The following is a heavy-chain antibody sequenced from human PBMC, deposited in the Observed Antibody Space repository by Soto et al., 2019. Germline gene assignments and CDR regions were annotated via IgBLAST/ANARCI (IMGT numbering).Heavy chain of an antibody. J-gene: IGHJ6*02. CDR1: GFSLSTSGVG. V-gene: IGHV2-5*01. CDR2: IYWNDDK. Sequence: QITLKESGPTLVKPTQTLTLTCTFSGFSLSTSGVGVGWIRQPPGKALEWLALIYWNDDKRYSPSLKSRLTITKDTSKTQVVLTMTNMDPVDTATYYCAHSGYDFWSGYYRPYGMDVWGQGTTVTVSS. D-gene: IGHD3-3*01. CDR3: AHSGYDFWSGYYRPYGMDV.